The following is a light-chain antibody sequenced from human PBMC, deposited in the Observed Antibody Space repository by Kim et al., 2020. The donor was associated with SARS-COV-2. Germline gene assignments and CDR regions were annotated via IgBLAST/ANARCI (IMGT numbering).Light chain of an antibody. J-gene: IGKJ1*01. CDR1: QSVSSSS. CDR2: AAS. Sequence: PGERATLSCRASQSVSSSSLAWYQQKVGQAPRLVIHAASSRAAGIPDRFSGSGSGTDFSLTISRLEPEDFAMYYCQQYGSSPRTFGQGTKVDIK. V-gene: IGKV3-20*01. CDR3: QQYGSSPRT.